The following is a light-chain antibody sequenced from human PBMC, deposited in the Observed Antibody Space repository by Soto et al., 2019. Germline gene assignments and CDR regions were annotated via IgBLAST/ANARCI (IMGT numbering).Light chain of an antibody. CDR2: RAS. CDR3: QQYNTFSS. J-gene: IGKJ1*01. CDR1: QGISSY. V-gene: IGKV1-8*01. Sequence: AIRVTQSPSSLSASTGDRVTITCRARQGISSYLAWYQQKPGKAPKLLIYRASTLKSGVPSRFSGSGSGTEFTLTISSLQPDDFATYYCQQYNTFSSFGQGTKVDIK.